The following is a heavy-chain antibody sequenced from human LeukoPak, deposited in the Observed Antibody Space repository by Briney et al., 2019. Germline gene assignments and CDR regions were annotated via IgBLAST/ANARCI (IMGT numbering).Heavy chain of an antibody. V-gene: IGHV4-34*01. CDR1: GGSFSGYY. Sequence: SETLSLTCAVYGGSFSGYYWSWIRQPPGKGLEWIGEINHSGSTNYNPSLKSRVTISVDTSKNQFSLKLSSVTAADTAVYYCARASTDTENYYGSGSYQGDYFDHWGQGTLVTVSS. CDR3: ARASTDTENYYGSGSYQGDYFDH. J-gene: IGHJ4*02. D-gene: IGHD3-10*01. CDR2: INHSGST.